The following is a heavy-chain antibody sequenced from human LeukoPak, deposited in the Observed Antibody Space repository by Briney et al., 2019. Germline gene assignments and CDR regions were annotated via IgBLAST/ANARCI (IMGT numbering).Heavy chain of an antibody. Sequence: GGSLRLSRAASGFTFSSYAMHWVRQAPGKGLEYVSAISSNGGSTYYANSVKGRFTISRDNSKNTLYLQMGSLRAEDMAVYYCAREREGWQQLVDYWGQGNLVTVSS. CDR1: GFTFSSYA. CDR3: AREREGWQQLVDY. V-gene: IGHV3-64*01. CDR2: ISSNGGST. J-gene: IGHJ4*02. D-gene: IGHD6-13*01.